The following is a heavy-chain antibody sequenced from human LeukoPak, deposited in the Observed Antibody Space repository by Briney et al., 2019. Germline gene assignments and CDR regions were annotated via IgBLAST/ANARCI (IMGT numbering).Heavy chain of an antibody. D-gene: IGHD1-14*01. J-gene: IGHJ3*01. CDR3: ARITGSFNAFDV. CDR2: IYHSGDT. Sequence: SETLSLTCTVSGGSIRSGDYYWSWIRQDPGKGLEWIGNIYHSGDTYYNPSLKSRVIISEDTSKNQFALKVNSVTAADTAVYYCARITGSFNAFDVWGQGTMVTVSS. V-gene: IGHV4-31*03. CDR1: GGSIRSGDYY.